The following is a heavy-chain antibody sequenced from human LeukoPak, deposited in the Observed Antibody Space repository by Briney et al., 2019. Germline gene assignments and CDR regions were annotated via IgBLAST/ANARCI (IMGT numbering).Heavy chain of an antibody. CDR3: AREECSIGVCYPSGY. CDR2: ISTYNANT. CDR1: GYSFTSYG. J-gene: IGHJ4*02. Sequence: GASVTVSCKASGYSFTSYGISWVRQAPGQGLEWMGWISTYNANTNYALKLQGRVTLTTDTSTSTAYMELKRLRSDDTAVYYCAREECSIGVCYPSGYWGQGTLVTVSS. V-gene: IGHV1-18*01. D-gene: IGHD2-8*01.